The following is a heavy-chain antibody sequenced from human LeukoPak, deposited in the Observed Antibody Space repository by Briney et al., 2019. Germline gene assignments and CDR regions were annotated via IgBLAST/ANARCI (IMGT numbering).Heavy chain of an antibody. CDR3: AKDIIDYDSGHMRHFNM. Sequence: GASVTVSCKASGYTFTSYAMNWVRQAPGQGLEGMGWINTNSGNPKYDQGFRGRFVFYLDTYVRTAYIEISRLTDEETGGYYCAKDIIDYDSGHMRHFNMWGQGTMVTVSS. CDR2: INTNSGNP. V-gene: IGHV7-4-1*02. D-gene: IGHD3-22*01. CDR1: GYTFTSYA. J-gene: IGHJ3*02.